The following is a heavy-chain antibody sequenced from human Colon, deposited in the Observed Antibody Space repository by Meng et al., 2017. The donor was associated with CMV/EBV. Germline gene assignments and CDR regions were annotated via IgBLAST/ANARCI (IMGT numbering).Heavy chain of an antibody. J-gene: IGHJ4*02. CDR1: GDSLRSHY. D-gene: IGHD1-1*01. Sequence: SETLSLTCTVSGDSLRSHYWSWIRQPPGKGLEWMGYVDYSGSATYSPSLRSRITISVDTSKNQVSLNLRSVTAADTAMYFCARGLGHPSNNSLDYWGQGTLVTVPQ. V-gene: IGHV4-59*11. CDR3: ARGLGHPSNNSLDY. CDR2: VDYSGSA.